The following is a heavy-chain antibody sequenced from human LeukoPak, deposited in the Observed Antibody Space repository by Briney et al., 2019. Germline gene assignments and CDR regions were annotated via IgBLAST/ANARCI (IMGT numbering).Heavy chain of an antibody. Sequence: GGSLRLSCVASGFTFSSYSMSWVRQAPGKGLEWVSAISESGGSKFYADSMKGRFTVSRDNSKDTLYLHINNVRAEDTAAYYWTKDQAADDPDFYYGMDVWGQGSTVTVSS. D-gene: IGHD6-13*01. V-gene: IGHV3-23*01. CDR2: ISESGGSK. CDR1: GFTFSSYS. CDR3: TKDQAADDPDFYYGMDV. J-gene: IGHJ6*02.